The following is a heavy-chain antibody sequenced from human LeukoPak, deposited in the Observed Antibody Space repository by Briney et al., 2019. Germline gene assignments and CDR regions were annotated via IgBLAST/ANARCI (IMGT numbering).Heavy chain of an antibody. D-gene: IGHD4-23*01. V-gene: IGHV4-31*03. CDR2: IAYTGST. CDR1: GGSITSGGYY. Sequence: SQTLSLTCTVSGGSITSGGYYWSWIRQYPGRGLEWVGFIAYTGSTHYNPSLKSRVTISQGTSQNQFSLKLRSVTAADTAVYYCASGYGGHGGYWGQGTLVTVSS. CDR3: ASGYGGHGGY. J-gene: IGHJ4*02.